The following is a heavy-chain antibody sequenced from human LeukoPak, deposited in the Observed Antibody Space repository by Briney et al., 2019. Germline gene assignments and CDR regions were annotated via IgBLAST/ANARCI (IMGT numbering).Heavy chain of an antibody. D-gene: IGHD2-21*02. V-gene: IGHV3-23*01. CDR2: LSGSGGST. J-gene: IGHJ4*02. Sequence: GGSLRLSCAASGFTFSSYAMSWVRQAPEKGLEWVSALSGSGGSTYYADSVKGRFTISRDNSKNTLYLQLNSLRAEDTALYYCAKRVVVTAKTYYFDYWGQGTLVTVSS. CDR1: GFTFSSYA. CDR3: AKRVVVTAKTYYFDY.